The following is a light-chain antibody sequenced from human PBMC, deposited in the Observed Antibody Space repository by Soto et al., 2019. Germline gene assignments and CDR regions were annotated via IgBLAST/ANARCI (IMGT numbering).Light chain of an antibody. V-gene: IGLV4-60*03. J-gene: IGLJ3*02. CDR1: SGHSDYI. Sequence: QPVLTQSSSASASLGSSVKVTCTLSSGHSDYIIAWHQQQPGKAPRYLMKVEGSGTYNKVSGVPDRFSGSSSVADRYLSISNLQSEDESDYYGATCDSYTHLFGSGTKLTVL. CDR2: VEGSGTY. CDR3: ATCDSYTHL.